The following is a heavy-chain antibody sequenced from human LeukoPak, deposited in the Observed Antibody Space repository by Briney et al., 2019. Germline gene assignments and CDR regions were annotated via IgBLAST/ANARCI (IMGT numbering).Heavy chain of an antibody. CDR3: AKGAATGLVDWFDP. V-gene: IGHV3-23*01. Sequence: GGSLRLSCAASGFIFSNYALMWVRQAPGKGLEWVSSITGSGDNTFYADSVKGRFSLSRDYSKNMLYLQMYSLGAEDTAMYYCAKGAATGLVDWFDPWGQGTLVTVSS. CDR2: ITGSGDNT. D-gene: IGHD6-13*01. J-gene: IGHJ5*02. CDR1: GFIFSNYA.